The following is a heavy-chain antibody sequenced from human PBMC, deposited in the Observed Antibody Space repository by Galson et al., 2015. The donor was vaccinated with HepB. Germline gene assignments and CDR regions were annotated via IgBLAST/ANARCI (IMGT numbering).Heavy chain of an antibody. Sequence: CAISGDSVSSSTAAWSWIRQSPSRGLEWLGRTYYRSKWYNDYAVSVKSRITINPDTSKNQFSLQLSSVTPDDTAVYHCARDSFYDNTGYPVPRNFGVDVWGQGTTVTVSS. CDR1: GDSVSSSTAA. D-gene: IGHD3-22*01. CDR2: TYYRSKWYN. CDR3: ARDSFYDNTGYPVPRNFGVDV. V-gene: IGHV6-1*01. J-gene: IGHJ6*02.